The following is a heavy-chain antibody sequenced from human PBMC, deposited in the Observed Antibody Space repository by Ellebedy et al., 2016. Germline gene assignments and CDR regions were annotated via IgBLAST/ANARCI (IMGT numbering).Heavy chain of an antibody. CDR3: AKRRSRLRTIDY. J-gene: IGHJ4*02. V-gene: IGHV3-23*01. CDR2: ITDSGGNT. D-gene: IGHD5-18*01. CDR1: GFTFGRYA. Sequence: GESLKISXAASGFTFGRYAMSWVRQAPGKGLEWVSVITDSGGNTNYADSVKGRFTISRDNSKNTLYLQMNSLRAEDTAVYYCAKRRSRLRTIDYWGQGTLVTVSS.